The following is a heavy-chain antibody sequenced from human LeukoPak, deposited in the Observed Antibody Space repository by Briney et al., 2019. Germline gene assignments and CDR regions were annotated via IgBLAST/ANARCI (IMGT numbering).Heavy chain of an antibody. Sequence: SETLSLTCTVSGGSISSYYWSWIRQVAGKGLEWIGRIYTSGSTNYNPSLKRRVTISLDTSKNQFSLKLSSVTAADTAVYYCAKSLYGSGSYYNWFDPWGQGTLVIVSS. CDR1: GGSISSYY. V-gene: IGHV4-4*07. J-gene: IGHJ5*02. CDR3: AKSLYGSGSYYNWFDP. D-gene: IGHD3-10*01. CDR2: IYTSGST.